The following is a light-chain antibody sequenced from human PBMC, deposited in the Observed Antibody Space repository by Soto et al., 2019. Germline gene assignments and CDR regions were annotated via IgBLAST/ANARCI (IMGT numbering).Light chain of an antibody. J-gene: IGKJ4*02. V-gene: IGKV3-11*01. CDR1: QSVTSNY. CDR3: QQRSSWPLT. Sequence: IVLTQSPGTLSLSPGERATLFCRASQSVTSNYFAWYQQKPGQAPRLLIYDASNRATGIPARFSGSGSGTDFTLTISSLEPEDFAVYFCQQRSSWPLTFGGGTKV. CDR2: DAS.